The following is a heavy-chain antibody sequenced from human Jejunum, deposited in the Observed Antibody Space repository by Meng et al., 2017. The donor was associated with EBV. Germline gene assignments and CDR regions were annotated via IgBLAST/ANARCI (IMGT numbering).Heavy chain of an antibody. CDR2: ISGSGSNT. Sequence: EVLVVESGGCVVQPGGSLRLSCIANGFTFSSYAMSWVRQAPGKGLEWVSGISGSGSNTYYADSVKGRFSISRDNSKNTLSLQLSSLRADDTAVYYCAKDFYYDTRALFGHWGQGTLVTVSS. CDR1: GFTFSSYA. D-gene: IGHD3-22*01. V-gene: IGHV3-23*04. J-gene: IGHJ4*02. CDR3: AKDFYYDTRALFGH.